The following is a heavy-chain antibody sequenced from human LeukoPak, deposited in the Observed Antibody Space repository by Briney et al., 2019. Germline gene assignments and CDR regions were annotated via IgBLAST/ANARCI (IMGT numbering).Heavy chain of an antibody. CDR1: GFTFSSYA. D-gene: IGHD1-26*01. CDR2: ISGSGIST. Sequence: GGSLRLSCAASGFTFSSYAMSWVRQAPGKGLEWVSDISGSGISTYYADSVKGRFTISRDNSKNTLYLQMNSLRAEDTAVYYCAKDQWSFSYFDYWGQGTLVTVSS. V-gene: IGHV3-23*01. CDR3: AKDQWSFSYFDY. J-gene: IGHJ4*02.